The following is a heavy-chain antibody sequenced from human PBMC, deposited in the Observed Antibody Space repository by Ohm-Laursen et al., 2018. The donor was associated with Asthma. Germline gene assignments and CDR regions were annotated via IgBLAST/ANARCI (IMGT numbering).Heavy chain of an antibody. D-gene: IGHD3-10*01. CDR3: AKGIRVVRGVILWFDP. Sequence: SLRLSCAASGFTFSSYAMSWVRQAPGKGLEWVSAISGSGGSTYYADSVKGRFTISRDNSKNTLYLQMNSLRAEDTAVYYCAKGIRVVRGVILWFDPWGQGTLVTVSS. V-gene: IGHV3-23*01. J-gene: IGHJ5*02. CDR1: GFTFSSYA. CDR2: ISGSGGST.